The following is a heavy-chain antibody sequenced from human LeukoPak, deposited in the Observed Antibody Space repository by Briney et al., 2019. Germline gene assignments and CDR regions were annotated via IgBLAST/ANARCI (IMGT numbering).Heavy chain of an antibody. Sequence: PSQTLSLTCTVSGGSISSGSYYWSWIRQPAGKGLEWIGRIYTSGSTNYNPSLKSRVTISVDTSKNQFSLKLRSVTAADMAVYYCARFYDSTGEYPSNFDFWGQGTLVTVSS. J-gene: IGHJ4*02. CDR2: IYTSGST. CDR1: GGSISSGSYY. D-gene: IGHD3-22*01. V-gene: IGHV4-61*02. CDR3: ARFYDSTGEYPSNFDF.